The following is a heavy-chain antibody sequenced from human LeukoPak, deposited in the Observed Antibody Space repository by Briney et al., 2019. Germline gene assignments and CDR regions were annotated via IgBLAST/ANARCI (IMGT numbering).Heavy chain of an antibody. Sequence: GASVKVSCKXSGGTFSSYAISWVRQAPGQGLEWMGRIIPIFGTANYAQKFQGRVTITTDESTSTAYMELSSLRSEDTAVYYCARDHGYGGYAEITYYFDYWGQGTLVTVSS. V-gene: IGHV1-69*05. J-gene: IGHJ4*02. CDR1: GGTFSSYA. D-gene: IGHD5-12*01. CDR2: IIPIFGTA. CDR3: ARDHGYGGYAEITYYFDY.